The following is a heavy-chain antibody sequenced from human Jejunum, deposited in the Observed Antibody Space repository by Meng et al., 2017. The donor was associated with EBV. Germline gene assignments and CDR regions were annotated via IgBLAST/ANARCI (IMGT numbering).Heavy chain of an antibody. CDR2: IYWDDDK. CDR1: GFSLGTGGVG. CDR3: AHRLRSGSPWAWGYFDY. D-gene: IGHD3-10*01. V-gene: IGHV2-5*02. Sequence: QITLTASLPTPVTTRHTLTRTCTFSGFSLGTGGVGVGWILQPPGKALEWLALIYWDDDKRYSPYLKNRLTITKDTSKNQVVLTMTNMDPVDTATYYCAHRLRSGSPWAWGYFDYWGQGTLVTVSS. J-gene: IGHJ4*02.